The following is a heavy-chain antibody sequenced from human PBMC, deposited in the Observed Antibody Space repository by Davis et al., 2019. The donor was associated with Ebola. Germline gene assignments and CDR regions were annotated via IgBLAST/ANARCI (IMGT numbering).Heavy chain of an antibody. D-gene: IGHD2-2*01. V-gene: IGHV3-NL1*01. CDR3: ARVGRYCSSTSFCAFDV. CDR2: IYSGDST. J-gene: IGHJ3*01. Sequence: PGGSLRLSCAASGFTFSSYGMHWVRQAAGKGLEWVSIIYSGDSTYYTDSVKGRFTISRDSSKNKLYLRMNSLRAEDTAVYYCARVGRYCSSTSFCAFDVWGQGTMVTVS. CDR1: GFTFSSYG.